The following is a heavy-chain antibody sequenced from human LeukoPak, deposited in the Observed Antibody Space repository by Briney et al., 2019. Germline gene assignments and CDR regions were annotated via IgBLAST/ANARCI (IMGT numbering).Heavy chain of an antibody. J-gene: IGHJ5*02. CDR2: IHYTGST. D-gene: IGHD3-10*01. CDR3: ARGGYYGSGSGWFDP. CDR1: GGSISSYY. V-gene: IGHV4-59*01. Sequence: SETLSLTCTVSGGSISSYYWSWIRQSPGKGLECIGYIHYTGSTNYNPSLKSRVTISVETSKNQFSLKLESVTAADTAVYYCARGGYYGSGSGWFDPWGQGTLVTVSS.